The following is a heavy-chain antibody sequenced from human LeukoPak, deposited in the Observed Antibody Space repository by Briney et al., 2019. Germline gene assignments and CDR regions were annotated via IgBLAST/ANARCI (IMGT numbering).Heavy chain of an antibody. Sequence: GRSLRLSCAASGFTFSSYGMHWVRQAPGKGLEWVAVIWYDGSNKYYADSVKGRFTISRDNSKNTLYLQMNSLRAEDTAVYYCARGPDGGYDSPFDYWGQGTLVTVSS. CDR3: ARGPDGGYDSPFDY. CDR2: IWYDGSNK. V-gene: IGHV3-33*01. CDR1: GFTFSSYG. D-gene: IGHD5-12*01. J-gene: IGHJ4*02.